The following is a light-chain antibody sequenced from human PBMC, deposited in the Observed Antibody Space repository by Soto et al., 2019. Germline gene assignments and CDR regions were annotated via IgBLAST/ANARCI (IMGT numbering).Light chain of an antibody. V-gene: IGKV2-28*01. CDR2: LGS. J-gene: IGKJ2*01. Sequence: DIVLTQSPAPLPVTPGEPASISCRSSQSLLHSNGYNYLDWYLQKPGQSPQLLIYLGSTRASGVPDRFSRSGSGTDFTLKISRVEAGDVGVYYCMQALQTPMFTCGQGTKLQI. CDR3: MQALQTPMFT. CDR1: QSLLHSNGYNY.